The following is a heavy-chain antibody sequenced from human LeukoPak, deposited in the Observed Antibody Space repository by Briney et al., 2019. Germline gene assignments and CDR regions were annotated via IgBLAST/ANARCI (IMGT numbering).Heavy chain of an antibody. V-gene: IGHV1-46*01. CDR2: INPSGGST. Sequence: ASVKVSCKASGYTFTSYYMHWVRQAPGQGLEWMGIINPSGGSTSYAQKFQGRVTMTRDTSTSTVYMELSSLRSEDTAVYYCAKNNYDTYGYYYPWYFALWGRGTPVTVSS. CDR1: GYTFTSYY. CDR3: AKNNYDTYGYYYPWYFAL. D-gene: IGHD3-22*01. J-gene: IGHJ2*01.